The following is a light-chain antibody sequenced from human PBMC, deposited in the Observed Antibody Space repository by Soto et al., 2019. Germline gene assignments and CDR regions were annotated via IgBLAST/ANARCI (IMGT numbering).Light chain of an antibody. V-gene: IGKV1D-12*01. J-gene: IGKJ4*01. Sequence: DIQMTQSPSSVSASVGDRVTITCRASQGISRWLAWYQQKPGKAPKLLIYTASTLETGVPLRFSGSGSGTDFTLTITNLQPEDFATYYCQQVHSFPLTFGGGTQVEI. CDR3: QQVHSFPLT. CDR1: QGISRW. CDR2: TAS.